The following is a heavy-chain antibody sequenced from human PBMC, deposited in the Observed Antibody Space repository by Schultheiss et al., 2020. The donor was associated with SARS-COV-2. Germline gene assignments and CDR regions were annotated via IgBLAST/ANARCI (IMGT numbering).Heavy chain of an antibody. J-gene: IGHJ4*02. CDR2: IYYSGST. D-gene: IGHD6-13*01. CDR3: ARHQAAAGILDY. V-gene: IGHV4-39*01. Sequence: ESLKISCTVSGGSISSSSYYWGWIRQPPGKGLEWIGSIYYSGSTYYNPSLKSRVTISVDTSKNQFSLKLSSVTAADTAVYYCARHQAAAGILDYWGQGTLVTVSS. CDR1: GGSISSSSYY.